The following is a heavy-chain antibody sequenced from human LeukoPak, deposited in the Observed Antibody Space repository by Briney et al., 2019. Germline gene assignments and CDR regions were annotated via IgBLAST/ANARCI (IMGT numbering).Heavy chain of an antibody. CDR2: ITGSGGNT. Sequence: GGTLRLSCAASGFTFSNYGMNWVRQAPGKGLEWVSGITGSGGNTYYADSVKGRSTISRDSFKNTLYLQMNSLRPEDTAVYYCAKEGDYYGSGSYRDGFDIWGQGTRATVSS. CDR3: AKEGDYYGSGSYRDGFDI. V-gene: IGHV3-23*01. CDR1: GFTFSNYG. D-gene: IGHD3-10*01. J-gene: IGHJ3*02.